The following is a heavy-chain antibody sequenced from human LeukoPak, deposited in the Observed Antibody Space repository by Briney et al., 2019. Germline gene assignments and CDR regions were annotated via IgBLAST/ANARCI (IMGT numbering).Heavy chain of an antibody. CDR3: AIIATVEFDN. J-gene: IGHJ4*02. V-gene: IGHV3-7*05. D-gene: IGHD2-15*01. CDR2: INEDGSAK. Sequence: GGSLRLSCAASGFRFSTYWMSWVRQAPGKGLEWVAPINEDGSAKYYADSVKGRFTISRDNANNTLYLQMNSLRAEDTAVYYCAIIATVEFDNWGQGTLVTVSS. CDR1: GFRFSTYW.